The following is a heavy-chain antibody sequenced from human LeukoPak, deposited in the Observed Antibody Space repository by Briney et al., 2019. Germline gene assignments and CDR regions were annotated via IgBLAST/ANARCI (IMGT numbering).Heavy chain of an antibody. CDR1: GFTFSSYW. CDR3: ATTTGSGTVIAY. CDR2: ISGSGGST. Sequence: GGSLRLSCAASGFTFSSYWMSWVRQAPGKGLEWVSAISGSGGSTYYADSVKGRFTISRDNSKNTLYLQMNSLRAEDTAVYYCATTTGSGTVIAYWGQGTLVTVSS. D-gene: IGHD1-1*01. J-gene: IGHJ4*02. V-gene: IGHV3-23*01.